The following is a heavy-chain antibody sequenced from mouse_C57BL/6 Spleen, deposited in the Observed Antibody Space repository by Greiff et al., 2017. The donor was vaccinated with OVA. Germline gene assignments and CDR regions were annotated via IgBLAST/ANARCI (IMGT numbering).Heavy chain of an antibody. CDR3: ARTGTSYWYCDV. Sequence: QVQLKQPGAELVKPGASVKLSCKASGYTFTSYWMQWVKQRPGQGLEWIGEIDPSDSYTNYNQKFKGKATLTVDTSSSTAYMQLSSLTSEDSAVYYCARTGTSYWYCDVWGTGTTVTVSS. J-gene: IGHJ1*03. CDR2: IDPSDSYT. V-gene: IGHV1-50*01. D-gene: IGHD4-1*01. CDR1: GYTFTSYW.